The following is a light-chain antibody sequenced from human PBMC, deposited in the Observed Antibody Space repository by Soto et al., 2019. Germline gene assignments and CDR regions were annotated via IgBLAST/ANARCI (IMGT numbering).Light chain of an antibody. J-gene: IGKJ1*01. V-gene: IGKV3-20*01. CDR3: QQYGSS. CDR2: AAS. Sequence: EIVLTQSPGTLSLSPGERATLSCRASQSVSSSYLAWYQQRPGQAPRLLIYAASSRATGIPDMFSGSGSGTDFTLTISRREPEDFAVYYCQQYGSSFGQGTKVDIK. CDR1: QSVSSSY.